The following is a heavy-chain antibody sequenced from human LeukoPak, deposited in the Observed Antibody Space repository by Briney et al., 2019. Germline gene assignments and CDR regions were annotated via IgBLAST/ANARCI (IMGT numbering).Heavy chain of an antibody. CDR3: ARDPGSGSYYRFDY. J-gene: IGHJ4*02. CDR1: GFSLSNYG. V-gene: IGHV3-33*01. Sequence: GGSLRLSCAASGFSLSNYGMHWVRQAPGKGLEWVAVIWFDGSNKYYADSMKGRFTISRDNSKNTLYLQMNSLRAEDTAVYYCARDPGSGSYYRFDYWGQGTLVTVSS. D-gene: IGHD3-10*01. CDR2: IWFDGSNK.